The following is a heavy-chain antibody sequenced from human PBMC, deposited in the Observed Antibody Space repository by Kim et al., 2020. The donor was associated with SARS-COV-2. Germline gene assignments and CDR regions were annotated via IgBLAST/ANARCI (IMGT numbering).Heavy chain of an antibody. V-gene: IGHV3-48*02. CDR2: ISSSSSTI. D-gene: IGHD3-22*01. J-gene: IGHJ4*02. CDR3: ARATYYYDSSGYRPFDY. Sequence: GGSLRLSCAASGFTFSSYSMNWVRQAPGKGLEWVSYISSSSSTIYYADSVKGRFTISRDNAKNSLYLQMNSLRDEDTAVYYCARATYYYDSSGYRPFDYWGQGTLVTVSS. CDR1: GFTFSSYS.